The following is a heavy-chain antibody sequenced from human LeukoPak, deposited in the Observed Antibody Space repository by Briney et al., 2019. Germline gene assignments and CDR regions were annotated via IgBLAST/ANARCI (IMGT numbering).Heavy chain of an antibody. CDR1: GGSFSGYY. D-gene: IGHD6-13*01. CDR2: TYYSGST. J-gene: IGHJ4*02. CDR3: ARGRDSSSWYVHYFDY. V-gene: IGHV4-31*11. Sequence: TPSLTCAVYGGSFSGYYWSWIGQHPGKGLEWIGYTYYSGSTYYNPSLKSRVSISVDTSKNQFSLKLSSVTAADTAVYYCARGRDSSSWYVHYFDYWGQGTLVTVSS.